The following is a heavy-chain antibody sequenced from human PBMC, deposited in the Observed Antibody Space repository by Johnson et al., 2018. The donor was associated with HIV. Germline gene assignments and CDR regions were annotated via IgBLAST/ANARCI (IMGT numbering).Heavy chain of an antibody. CDR2: IWFDGSNK. CDR1: GFTFSTYG. D-gene: IGHD2-2*01. J-gene: IGHJ3*02. V-gene: IGHV3-33*01. Sequence: VHLVESGGGSVQPGGSLRLSCAASGFTFSTYGMHWVRQAPGKGLEWVAVIWFDGSNKYYADSVKGQFTISRDNSKNTLYLQMNSLRPEDTAVYYCARDVVPAANAFDIWGQGTMVTVSS. CDR3: ARDVVPAANAFDI.